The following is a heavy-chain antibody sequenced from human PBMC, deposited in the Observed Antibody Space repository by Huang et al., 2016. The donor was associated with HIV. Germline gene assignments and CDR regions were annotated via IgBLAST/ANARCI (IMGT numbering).Heavy chain of an antibody. J-gene: IGHJ3*02. CDR2: ITSSIGSI. V-gene: IGHV3-48*01. CDR1: GFTFSTYN. CDR3: ARFGSYYYGSGSYLDAFDI. Sequence: EVQLMESGGGLVQPGGSLRLSCADSGFTFSTYNMNWVRQAPGKGLEWVSYITSSIGSIYYADSVKGRFTISRDNAKNSLYLQMNSLRAEDTAVYYCARFGSYYYGSGSYLDAFDIWGQGTMVTVSS. D-gene: IGHD3-10*01.